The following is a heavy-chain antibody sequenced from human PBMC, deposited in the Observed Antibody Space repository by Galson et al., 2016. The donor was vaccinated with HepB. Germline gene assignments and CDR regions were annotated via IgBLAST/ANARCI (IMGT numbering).Heavy chain of an antibody. V-gene: IGHV3-53*01. D-gene: IGHD3-16*01. J-gene: IGHJ4*02. CDR2: VHGNGDI. CDR3: ASFGGSYIGG. CDR1: GFSVNDNN. Sequence: SLRLSCAASGFSVNDNNMCWVRQAPGKGLEWVSVVHGNGDIYYADSVKGRFSTSRDVRMNTLSLHMKSLRAEDTAMCYCASFGGSYIGGWGQGTLVTVS.